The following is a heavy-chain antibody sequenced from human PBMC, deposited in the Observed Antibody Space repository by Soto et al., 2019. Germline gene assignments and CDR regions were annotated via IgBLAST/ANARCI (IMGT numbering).Heavy chain of an antibody. Sequence: LGGSLRLSCSASVFTFSSYGMHWVRQAPGKGLEWVAVISYDGSNKYYADSVKGRFTISRDNSKNTLYLQMNSLRAEDTAVYYCAKGGTRSHYYYYYGMDVWGKGTKVTVSS. J-gene: IGHJ6*04. V-gene: IGHV3-30*18. CDR3: AKGGTRSHYYYYYGMDV. CDR1: VFTFSSYG. D-gene: IGHD4-17*01. CDR2: ISYDGSNK.